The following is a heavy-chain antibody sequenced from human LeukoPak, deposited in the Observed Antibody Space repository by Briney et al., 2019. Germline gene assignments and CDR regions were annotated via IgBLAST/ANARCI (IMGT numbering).Heavy chain of an antibody. CDR3: ARAGDGDGDFDY. D-gene: IGHD4-17*01. J-gene: IGHJ4*02. Sequence: PSETLSLTCTVSSGSVSSGGYSWSWIRQPPGKGLEWIGYIYHSGSTYYNPSLKSRVTISVDRSKNQFSLKLSSVTAADTAVYYCARAGDGDGDFDYWGQGTLVTVSS. CDR1: SGSVSSGGYS. CDR2: IYHSGST. V-gene: IGHV4-30-2*01.